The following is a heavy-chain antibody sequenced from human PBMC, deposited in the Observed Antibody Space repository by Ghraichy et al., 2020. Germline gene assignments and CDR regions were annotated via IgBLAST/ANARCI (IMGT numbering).Heavy chain of an antibody. J-gene: IGHJ4*02. Sequence: SETLSPTCTVSGGSISSGDYYWSWIRQPPGKGLEWIGYIYYSGSTYYNPSLKSRVTISVDTSKNQFSLKLSSVTAADTAVYYCARVPESTYAAGSDYWGQGTLVTVSS. CDR1: GGSISSGDYY. CDR2: IYYSGST. CDR3: ARVPESTYAAGSDY. V-gene: IGHV4-30-4*01. D-gene: IGHD6-25*01.